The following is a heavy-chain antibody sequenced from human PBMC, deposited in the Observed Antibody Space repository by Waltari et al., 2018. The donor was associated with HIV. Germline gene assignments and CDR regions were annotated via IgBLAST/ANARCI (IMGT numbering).Heavy chain of an antibody. CDR1: GYTFTDYY. Sequence: QVQLVQSGAEVKKPGASVKVSCKASGYTFTDYYMHWVRQAPGQGLEGMGGSNPHLGGTNYAQKFQGRVTMTRDTAGATAYMELSRLRSDDTAVYYCARDRHSNSRILGYYYGMDVWGQGTTVTVSS. CDR2: SNPHLGGT. V-gene: IGHV1-2*02. CDR3: ARDRHSNSRILGYYYGMDV. J-gene: IGHJ6*02. D-gene: IGHD6-6*01.